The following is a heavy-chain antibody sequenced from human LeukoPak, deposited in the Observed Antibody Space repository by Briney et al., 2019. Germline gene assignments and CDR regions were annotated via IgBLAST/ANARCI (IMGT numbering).Heavy chain of an antibody. D-gene: IGHD2-2*01. CDR2: ISSSSSYI. J-gene: IGHJ4*02. V-gene: IGHV3-21*01. CDR3: ARDPGYCSSTSCYESGY. Sequence: KPGGSLRLSGVVSGFTFNRCWMNWVRQAPGKGLEWVSSISSSSSYIYYADSVKGRFTISRDNAKNSLYLQMNSLRAEDTAVYYCARDPGYCSSTSCYESGYWGQGTLVTVSS. CDR1: GFTFNRCW.